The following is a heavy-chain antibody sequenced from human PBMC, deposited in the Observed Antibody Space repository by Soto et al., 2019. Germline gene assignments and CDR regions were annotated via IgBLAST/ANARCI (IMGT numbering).Heavy chain of an antibody. CDR1: GFNFSSFG. Sequence: QVQLVGSGGGVAQPGCSLRLSCAASGFNFSSFGMHWVRQSPGKGLEWVALMSYDGGSKYYQDSLKGRFTISRDKSKNTLYLPMSSLRVEDTAVYYCAKDRGWSSADLESWGQGTLVTVSP. V-gene: IGHV3-30*18. J-gene: IGHJ1*01. D-gene: IGHD6-19*01. CDR3: AKDRGWSSADLES. CDR2: MSYDGGSK.